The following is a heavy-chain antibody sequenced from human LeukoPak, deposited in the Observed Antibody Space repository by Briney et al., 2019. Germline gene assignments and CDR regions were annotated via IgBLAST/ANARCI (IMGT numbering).Heavy chain of an antibody. V-gene: IGHV4-39*01. D-gene: IGHD3-22*01. CDR2: IYYSGST. CDR1: GGSISSSSYY. CDR3: ASVGYSNPAA. J-gene: IGHJ4*02. Sequence: PSETLSLTCTVSGGSISSSSYYWGWIRQPPGKGLEWIGSIYYSGSTYYNPSLKSRVTISVDTSKNQFSLKLSSVTAADTAVYYCASVGYSNPAAWGQRTLVTVSS.